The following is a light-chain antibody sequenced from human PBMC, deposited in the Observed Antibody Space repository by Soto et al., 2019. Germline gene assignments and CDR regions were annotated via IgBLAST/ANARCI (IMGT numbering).Light chain of an antibody. V-gene: IGKV1-5*03. Sequence: DIQMTQSPSTLSASVGDRVTITCRASESISNWLAWCQQKPGKAPKLLIYQASVLEGGVPSRFSGSGSGTEFTLTISSLQPDDFATYYCQQYNTYSWTFGQGTKVDIK. CDR3: QQYNTYSWT. J-gene: IGKJ1*01. CDR1: ESISNW. CDR2: QAS.